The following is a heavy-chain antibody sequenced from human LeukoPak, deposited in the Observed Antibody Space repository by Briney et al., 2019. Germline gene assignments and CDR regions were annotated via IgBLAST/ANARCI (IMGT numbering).Heavy chain of an antibody. J-gene: IGHJ3*02. CDR1: GLSISSSSYY. CDR3: VGGATHDAFDI. Sequence: SETLSLTCTVSGLSISSSSYYWGWIRQPPGKGLEWIGSIYYSGSTYYNPSLKTRVTISVDTSKNQFSLKLSSVTAADTAVYYCVGGATHDAFDIWGQGTMVTVSS. D-gene: IGHD1-26*01. V-gene: IGHV4-39*07. CDR2: IYYSGST.